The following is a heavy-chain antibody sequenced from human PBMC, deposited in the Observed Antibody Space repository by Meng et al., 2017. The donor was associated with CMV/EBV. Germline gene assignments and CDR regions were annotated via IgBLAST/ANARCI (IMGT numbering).Heavy chain of an antibody. J-gene: IGHJ4*02. CDR2: IRASGGST. V-gene: IGHV3-23*01. CDR3: AKGVVAAADNPLDH. Sequence: ASGFSFSSYAMTWVRLAPRKGLEWVSGIRASGGSTYYADSVKGLCTISRDNSKNTLYLQMNSLRAEDTAVYYCAKGVVAAADNPLDHWGQGTLVTVSS. CDR1: GFSFSSYA. D-gene: IGHD2-15*01.